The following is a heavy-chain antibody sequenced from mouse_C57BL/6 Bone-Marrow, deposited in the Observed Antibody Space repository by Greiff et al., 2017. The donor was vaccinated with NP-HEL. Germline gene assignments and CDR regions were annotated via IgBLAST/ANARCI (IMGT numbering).Heavy chain of an antibody. V-gene: IGHV1-19*01. CDR2: INPYNGGT. J-gene: IGHJ1*03. CDR3: ARFITTVVHWYFDV. CDR1: GYTFTDYY. Sequence: VQLQQSGPVLVKPGASVKMSCKASGYTFTDYYMNWVKQSHGKSLEWIGVINPYNGGTSYNQKFKGKATLTVDKSSSTAYMELNSLTSEDSAVYYCARFITTVVHWYFDVWGTGTTVTVSS. D-gene: IGHD1-1*01.